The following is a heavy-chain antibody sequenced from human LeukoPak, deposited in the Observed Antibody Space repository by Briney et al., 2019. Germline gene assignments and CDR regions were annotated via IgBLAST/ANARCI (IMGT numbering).Heavy chain of an antibody. D-gene: IGHD2-2*01. CDR3: ARHVSSSRVAYDV. CDR2: RNPADSDT. Sequence: GESLKISCKGSGYTFTSYWIGWVRQMPGKGLEWMGLRNPADSDTRYSPSFQGQVTISVDKSISTAYLEWSSLKASDTAMYYCARHVSSSRVAYDVWGQGTMVIVSS. CDR1: GYTFTSYW. J-gene: IGHJ3*01. V-gene: IGHV5-51*01.